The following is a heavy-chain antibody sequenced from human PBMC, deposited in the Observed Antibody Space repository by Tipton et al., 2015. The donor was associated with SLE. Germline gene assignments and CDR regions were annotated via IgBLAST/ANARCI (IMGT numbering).Heavy chain of an antibody. D-gene: IGHD3-9*01. CDR1: GFSFSGYA. CDR2: ISLDGSNK. Sequence: QLVQSGGGVVQPGRSLRLSCAASGFSFSGYAMHWVRQAPGKGLEWVAVISLDGSNKYYADSVKGRFTISKDNSRNTLYLEMNSLRPEDTALYYCAKAPFEKGPYYYYYYMDVWGRGTTVTVSS. J-gene: IGHJ6*03. CDR3: AKAPFEKGPYYYYYYMDV. V-gene: IGHV3-30*04.